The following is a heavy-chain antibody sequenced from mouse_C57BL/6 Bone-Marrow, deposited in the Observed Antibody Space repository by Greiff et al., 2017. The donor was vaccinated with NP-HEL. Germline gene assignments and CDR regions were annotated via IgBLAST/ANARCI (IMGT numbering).Heavy chain of an antibody. D-gene: IGHD3-2*02. J-gene: IGHJ4*01. Sequence: VKLMESGAELARPGASVKLSCKASGYTFTSYGISWVKQRTGQGLEWIGEIYPRSGNTYYNEKFKGKATLTADKSSSTAYMELRSLTSEDSAVYFCARELRPMDYWGQGTSVTVSS. CDR2: IYPRSGNT. CDR3: ARELRPMDY. CDR1: GYTFTSYG. V-gene: IGHV1-81*01.